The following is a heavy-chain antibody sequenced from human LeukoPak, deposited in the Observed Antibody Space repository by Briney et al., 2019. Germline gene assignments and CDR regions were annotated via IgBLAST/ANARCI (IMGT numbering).Heavy chain of an antibody. CDR1: GFTFSSYY. CDR2: IKDEDGSDR. J-gene: IGHJ4*02. CDR3: AREWEVPRYLDY. V-gene: IGHV3-7*04. Sequence: GSLRLSCAASGFTFSSYYMSWVRQAPGKGLEWVASIKDEDGSDRYYVDSVKGRFTISRDNAKKSVFLQMNSLRAEDTASYFCAREWEVPRYLDYWGRGSLVIVSS. D-gene: IGHD1-26*01.